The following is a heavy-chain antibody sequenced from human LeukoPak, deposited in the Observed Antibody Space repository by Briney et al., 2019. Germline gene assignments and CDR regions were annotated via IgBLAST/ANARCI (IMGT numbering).Heavy chain of an antibody. J-gene: IGHJ4*02. Sequence: SETLSLTCTVSGDSVNNTNYYWAWIRQPPGKGLEWIGSINYRGNTYFNPSLKSRITLSVDSSMNQFSLKLTSVTAADTAMFFCARVTYRSSSPFFNFWGQGTLVTVSS. CDR1: GDSVNNTNYY. CDR2: INYRGNT. V-gene: IGHV4-39*07. CDR3: ARVTYRSSSPFFNF. D-gene: IGHD6-6*01.